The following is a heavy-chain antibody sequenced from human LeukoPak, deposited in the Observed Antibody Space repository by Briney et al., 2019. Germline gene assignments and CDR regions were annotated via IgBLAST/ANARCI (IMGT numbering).Heavy chain of an antibody. CDR3: ARDRHYDASTVFDP. V-gene: IGHV1-18*01. D-gene: IGHD3-3*01. Sequence: ASVKVSCKASGYTFTSYDINWVRQATGQGLEWMGWMNPNSGNTKFAQKVQGRITMTTDTSTSTAYMELRSLRSDDTAIYYCARDRHYDASTVFDPWGQGTLVTVSS. J-gene: IGHJ5*02. CDR2: MNPNSGNT. CDR1: GYTFTSYD.